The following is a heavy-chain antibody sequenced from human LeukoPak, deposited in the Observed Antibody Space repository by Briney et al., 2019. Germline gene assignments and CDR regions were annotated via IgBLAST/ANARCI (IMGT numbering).Heavy chain of an antibody. CDR3: ARDLRYPRAYSSSFDPYYYYYMDV. CDR1: GGSISSYY. Sequence: PSETLSLTCTVSGGSISSYYWSWIRQPPGKGLEWIGYIYYSGSTNYNPSLKSRVTISVDTSKNQFSLKLSSVTAADTAVYYCARDLRYPRAYSSSFDPYYYYYMDVWGKGTTVTVSS. J-gene: IGHJ6*03. V-gene: IGHV4-59*01. D-gene: IGHD6-13*01. CDR2: IYYSGST.